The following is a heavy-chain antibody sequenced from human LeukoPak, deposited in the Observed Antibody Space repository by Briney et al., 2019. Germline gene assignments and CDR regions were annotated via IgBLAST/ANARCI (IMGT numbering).Heavy chain of an antibody. Sequence: SETLSLTCTVSGGSISSYYWSWIRQPPGKGLEWIGYIYYSGSTNYNPSLKSRVTISVDTSKNQFSLKLSSVTAADTAVYYCARAPSGSHGRIDYWGQGTLVTVSS. CDR3: ARAPSGSHGRIDY. CDR2: IYYSGST. V-gene: IGHV4-59*01. J-gene: IGHJ4*02. D-gene: IGHD3-10*01. CDR1: GGSISSYY.